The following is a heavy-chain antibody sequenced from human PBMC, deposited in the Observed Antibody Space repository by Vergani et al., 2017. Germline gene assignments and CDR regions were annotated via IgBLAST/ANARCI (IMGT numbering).Heavy chain of an antibody. CDR2: IWYDGSNK. J-gene: IGHJ6*02. D-gene: IGHD1-1*01. Sequence: QVQLVESGGGVVQPGRSLRLSCAASGFTFSSYGMHWVRQAPGKGLEWVAVIWYDGSNKYYADSVKGRFTISRDNSKNTLDLQMNSLRAEDTAVYYCAKERNDGDYHYGMDVWGQGTTVTVSS. CDR1: GFTFSSYG. CDR3: AKERNDGDYHYGMDV. V-gene: IGHV3-33*06.